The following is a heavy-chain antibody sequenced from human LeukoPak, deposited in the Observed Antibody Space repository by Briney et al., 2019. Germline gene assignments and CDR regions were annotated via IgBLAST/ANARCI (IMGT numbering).Heavy chain of an antibody. Sequence: GASVTVSCKVSGYTLTELSMHWVRQAPGKGLEWMGGFDPEDGETIYAQKFQGRVTMTEDTSTDTAYMELSSLRSEDTAVYYCATGYYYDSSGYYLDYWGQGTLVTVSS. J-gene: IGHJ4*02. CDR3: ATGYYYDSSGYYLDY. V-gene: IGHV1-24*01. D-gene: IGHD3-22*01. CDR2: FDPEDGET. CDR1: GYTLTELS.